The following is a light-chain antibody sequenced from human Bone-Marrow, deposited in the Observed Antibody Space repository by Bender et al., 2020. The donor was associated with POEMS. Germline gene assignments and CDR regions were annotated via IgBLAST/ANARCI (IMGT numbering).Light chain of an antibody. J-gene: IGLJ1*01. CDR2: DVS. V-gene: IGLV2-14*01. CDR1: SSDVGGSNY. Sequence: QSALTQPASVSASPGQSIAISCSGTSSDVGGSNYVSWYRQHPGKAPKLMIFDVSYRPSGVSDRFSGSKSGNTASLTISGLQAEDEALYYCSSYAGSSTYVFGTGTKVTVL. CDR3: SSYAGSSTYV.